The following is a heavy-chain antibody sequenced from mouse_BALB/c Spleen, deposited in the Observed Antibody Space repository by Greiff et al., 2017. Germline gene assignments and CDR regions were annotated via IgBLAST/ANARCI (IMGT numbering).Heavy chain of an antibody. J-gene: IGHJ3*01. Sequence: EVMLVESGGGLVQPGGSMKLSCVASGFTFSNYWMNWVRQSPEKGLEWVAEIRLKSNNYATHYAESVKGRFTISRDDSKSSVYLQMNNLRAEDTGIYYCTRLDGYYPAWFAYWGQGTLVTVSA. V-gene: IGHV6-6*02. CDR1: GFTFSNYW. D-gene: IGHD2-3*01. CDR2: IRLKSNNYAT. CDR3: TRLDGYYPAWFAY.